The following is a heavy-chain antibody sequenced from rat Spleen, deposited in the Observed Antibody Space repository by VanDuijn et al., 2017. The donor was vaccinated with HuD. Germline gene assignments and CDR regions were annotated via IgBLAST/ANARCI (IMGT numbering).Heavy chain of an antibody. CDR1: GFTFSNYD. CDR3: TRDVYYGSDY. D-gene: IGHD1-6*01. V-gene: IGHV5-27*01. CDR2: ISTSGGST. Sequence: EVQLVESGGGLVQPGRSLKLSCAASGFTFSNYDMAWVRQAPTKGLEWVASISTSGGSTYYRDSVKGRFTVSRDNAKSTLYLQMDSLRSEDTATYYCTRDVYYGSDYWGQGVMVTVSS. J-gene: IGHJ2*01.